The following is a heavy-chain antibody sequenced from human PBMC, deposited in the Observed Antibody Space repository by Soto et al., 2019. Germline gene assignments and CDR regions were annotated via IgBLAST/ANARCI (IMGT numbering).Heavy chain of an antibody. J-gene: IGHJ6*02. CDR2: IRTYNGDT. D-gene: IGHD3-10*01. CDR3: ARAGAAPYYYYGLDV. V-gene: IGHV1-18*01. CDR1: GYTFSAYD. Sequence: ASVKVSCKTAGYTFSAYDIYWVRQAPGQGLEWMGWIRTYNGDTNYAQKFQTRVTMTTDKSTDTAYMDLRSLTSDDTAIYYCARAGAAPYYYYGLDVWGQGTTVTVSS.